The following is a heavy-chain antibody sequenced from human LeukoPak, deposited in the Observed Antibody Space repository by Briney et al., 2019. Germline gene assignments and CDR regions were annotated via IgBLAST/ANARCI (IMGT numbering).Heavy chain of an antibody. Sequence: GGSLRLSCAASGFTFDDYAMHWVRQAPGKGLEWVSGISWNSGSIGYADSVKGRFTISRDNSKNTLYLQMNSLRAEDTAVYYCAGERGGYEAVAGTGYFDYWGQGTLVTVSS. D-gene: IGHD6-19*01. CDR1: GFTFDDYA. V-gene: IGHV3-9*01. CDR3: AGERGGYEAVAGTGYFDY. CDR2: ISWNSGSI. J-gene: IGHJ4*02.